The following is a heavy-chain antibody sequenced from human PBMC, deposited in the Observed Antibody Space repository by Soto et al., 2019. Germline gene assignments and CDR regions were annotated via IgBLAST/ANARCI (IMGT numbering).Heavy chain of an antibody. CDR1: GGFISNSSYY. V-gene: IGHV4-39*01. CDR2: IYYSGST. D-gene: IGHD2-15*01. J-gene: IGHJ4*02. Sequence: SETLSLTYTGSGGFISNSSYYWGCIRQPPGKGLEWIGSIYYSGSTYYNPSLKSRVTISVDTSKNQFSLKLSSVTAADTAVYYCARHTPAISISDHWGQGTLVTVS. CDR3: ARHTPAISISDH.